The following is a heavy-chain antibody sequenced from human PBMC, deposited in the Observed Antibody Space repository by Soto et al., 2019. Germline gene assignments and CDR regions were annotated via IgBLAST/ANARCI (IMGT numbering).Heavy chain of an antibody. Sequence: GRSLKVSRKGSGYRFTRYWIGWGRQMPGKGLECMGIIYPGDSDTRYSPSFQGQVTISADKSISTAYLQWSSPKDSDTAPYHCAIPPHRPDGQKYRYYYGMDVWGQRTTVTVS. CDR1: GYRFTRYW. CDR3: AIPPHRPDGQKYRYYYGMDV. CDR2: IYPGDSDT. V-gene: IGHV5-51*01. D-gene: IGHD6-6*01. J-gene: IGHJ6*02.